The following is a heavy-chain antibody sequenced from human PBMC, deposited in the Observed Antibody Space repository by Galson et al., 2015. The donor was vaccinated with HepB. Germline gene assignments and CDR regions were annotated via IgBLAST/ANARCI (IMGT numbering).Heavy chain of an antibody. J-gene: IGHJ4*02. CDR2: TYYSGST. CDR3: ARHVNYGGMYFFEH. Sequence: SETLSLTCSVSGASISNYYWSWIRQPPGGGLEWIGYTYYSGSTNYNSSLKNRVTILVDPSKNEVSLQPTSVTAADTAVYYCARHVNYGGMYFFEHWGQGTLVTVSS. CDR1: GASISNYY. D-gene: IGHD4-23*01. V-gene: IGHV4-59*08.